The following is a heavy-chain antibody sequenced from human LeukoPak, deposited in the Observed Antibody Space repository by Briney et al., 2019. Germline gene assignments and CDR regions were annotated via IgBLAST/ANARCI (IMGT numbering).Heavy chain of an antibody. J-gene: IGHJ6*02. D-gene: IGHD1-26*01. Sequence: PGGSLRLSCAASGFAFDYYWMNWVRQAPGKRLVWVSRIHSDGGVTRYADSVKGRFTISRDNAKNTLYLQMNDLTVEDTGVYYCSREWVAATKLAHRGMDAWGQGTTVTVSS. CDR1: GFAFDYYW. V-gene: IGHV3-74*01. CDR3: SREWVAATKLAHRGMDA. CDR2: IHSDGGVT.